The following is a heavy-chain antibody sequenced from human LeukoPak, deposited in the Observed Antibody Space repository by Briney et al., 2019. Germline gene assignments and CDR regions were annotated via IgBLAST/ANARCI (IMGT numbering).Heavy chain of an antibody. V-gene: IGHV3-21*01. D-gene: IGHD2-15*01. CDR1: GFTFSSYS. J-gene: IGHJ5*01. CDR2: ISSSSSYI. Sequence: PGGSLRLSCAASGFTFSSYSMNWVRQAPGKGLESVSSISSSSSYIYYADSLKGRFTISRDNAKKSVYLQMNSLRAEDTAVYYCARGALDAATPFDSWGQGTLVTVSS. CDR3: ARGALDAATPFDS.